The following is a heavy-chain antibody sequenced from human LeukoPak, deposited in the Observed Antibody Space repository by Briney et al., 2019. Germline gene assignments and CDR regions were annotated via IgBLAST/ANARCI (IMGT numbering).Heavy chain of an antibody. CDR2: IRYDGTNK. J-gene: IGHJ4*02. CDR3: AKEKKYYYDGSGYPGYDY. CDR1: GFTFSIYG. D-gene: IGHD3-22*01. Sequence: GGSLRLSCTASGFTFSIYGMHWVRQAPGKGLEWVAFIRYDGTNKYYADSVKGRFTISRDNSKNTLYLQMNSLRAEDTAVYYCAKEKKYYYDGSGYPGYDYWGQGTLVTVSS. V-gene: IGHV3-30*02.